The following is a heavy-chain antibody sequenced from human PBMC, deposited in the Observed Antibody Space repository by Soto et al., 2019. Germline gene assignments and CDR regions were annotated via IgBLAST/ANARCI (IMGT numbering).Heavy chain of an antibody. CDR3: ARGGYSYGYSHYYGMDV. V-gene: IGHV1-69*12. D-gene: IGHD5-18*01. CDR1: GGTFSSYA. Sequence: QVQLVQSGAEVKKPGSSVKVSCKASGGTFSSYAISWVRQAPGQGLEWMGGIIPIFGTANYAQKFQGRVTITAXXSXSIXYMELSSLRSEDTAVYYCARGGYSYGYSHYYGMDVWGQGTTVTVSS. J-gene: IGHJ6*02. CDR2: IIPIFGTA.